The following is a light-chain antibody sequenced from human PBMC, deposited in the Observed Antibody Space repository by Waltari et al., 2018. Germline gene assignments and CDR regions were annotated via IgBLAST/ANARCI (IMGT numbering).Light chain of an antibody. Sequence: EIVLTQSPGTLSLSPGERATLSCRASQSVSSSYLAWYQQKPGQAPRRLIYGASSRATGIPDRFSGSGSGTDFTLTISSLEPEDFAVYYCQQYVSSPRSFGQGTKVEIK. CDR3: QQYVSSPRS. CDR1: QSVSSSY. CDR2: GAS. J-gene: IGKJ1*01. V-gene: IGKV3-20*01.